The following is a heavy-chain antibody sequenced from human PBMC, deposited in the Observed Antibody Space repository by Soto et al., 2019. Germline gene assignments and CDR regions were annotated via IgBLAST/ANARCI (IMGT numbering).Heavy chain of an antibody. V-gene: IGHV4-59*01. CDR2: IYYTGST. CDR3: ARVARTGQYYFDF. J-gene: IGHJ4*02. D-gene: IGHD1-1*01. Sequence: SETLSLTCTVSGDSISSYYWSWIRQPPGKGLEWIGYIYYTGSTNYNPSLKSRVSISVDTSKNQFSLKLSSVTAADTAVYYCARVARTGQYYFDFWGQGALVTVSS. CDR1: GDSISSYY.